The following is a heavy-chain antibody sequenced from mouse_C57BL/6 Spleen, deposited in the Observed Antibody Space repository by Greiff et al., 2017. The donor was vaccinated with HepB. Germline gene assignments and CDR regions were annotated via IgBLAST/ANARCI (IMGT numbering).Heavy chain of an antibody. CDR3: ARGDYGSSWDAMDY. V-gene: IGHV1-72*01. Sequence: QVQLQQPGAELVKPGASVKLSCKASGYTFTSYWMHWVKQRPGLGLEWIGRIDPNSGGTKYNEKFKSKATLTVDKPSSTAYMQLSSLTSEDSAVYYCARGDYGSSWDAMDYWGQGTSVTVSS. CDR1: GYTFTSYW. J-gene: IGHJ4*01. D-gene: IGHD1-1*01. CDR2: IDPNSGGT.